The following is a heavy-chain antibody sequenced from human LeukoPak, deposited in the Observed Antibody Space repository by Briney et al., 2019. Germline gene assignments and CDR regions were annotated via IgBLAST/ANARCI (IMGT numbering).Heavy chain of an antibody. D-gene: IGHD3-3*01. Sequence: GGSLRLSCAASGFSFTDYTMSWVRQAPGKGLEWVSDIRATSGITYYADSVKGRFTISRDNSKKMLYLQMNSLRADDTALYYCARDSDFYDSLTFYGMDVWGQGTMVIVSS. CDR2: IRATSGIT. CDR1: GFSFTDYT. CDR3: ARDSDFYDSLTFYGMDV. V-gene: IGHV3-23*01. J-gene: IGHJ6*02.